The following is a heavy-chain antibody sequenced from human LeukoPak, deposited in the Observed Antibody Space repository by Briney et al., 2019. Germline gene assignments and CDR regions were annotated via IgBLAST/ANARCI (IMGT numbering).Heavy chain of an antibody. J-gene: IGHJ6*03. V-gene: IGHV1-69*13. CDR1: GGTFSSYA. CDR2: IIPIFGTA. CDR3: ARVPTVTIYYYYYYMDV. Sequence: SVKVSCKASGGTFSSYAISWVRQAPGQGFEWMGGIIPIFGTANYAQKFQGRVTITADESTSTAYMELSSLRSEDTAVYYCARVPTVTIYYYYYYMDVWGKGTTVTVSS. D-gene: IGHD4-11*01.